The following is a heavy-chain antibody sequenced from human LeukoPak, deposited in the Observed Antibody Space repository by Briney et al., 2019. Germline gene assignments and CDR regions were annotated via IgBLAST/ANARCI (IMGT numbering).Heavy chain of an antibody. J-gene: IGHJ4*02. D-gene: IGHD1-7*01. CDR1: GFTFSSYA. Sequence: GGSLRLSCAASGFTFSSYAMSWVRQAPGKGLEWVSAISGSGGSTYYADSVKGRFTISRDNSKNTLYLQMNSLRAEDTAVYYCAKDQTSNWNSRALDYWGQGTLVTVSS. V-gene: IGHV3-23*01. CDR3: AKDQTSNWNSRALDY. CDR2: ISGSGGST.